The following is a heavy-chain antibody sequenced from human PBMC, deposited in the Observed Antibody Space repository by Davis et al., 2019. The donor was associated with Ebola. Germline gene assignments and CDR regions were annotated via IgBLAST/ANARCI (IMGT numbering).Heavy chain of an antibody. D-gene: IGHD2-15*01. V-gene: IGHV3-7*01. CDR1: GFTFSSYW. CDR2: IKQDGSEK. J-gene: IGHJ2*01. CDR3: ARGGAAGWYFDL. Sequence: GESLKISCAASGFTFSSYWMSWVRQAPGKGLEWVANIKQDGSEKYYADSVKGRFTISRDNAKNSLYLQMNSLRAEDTAVYYCARGGAAGWYFDLWGRGTLVTVSS.